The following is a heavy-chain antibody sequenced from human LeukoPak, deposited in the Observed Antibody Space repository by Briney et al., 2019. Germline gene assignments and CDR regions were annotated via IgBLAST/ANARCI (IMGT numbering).Heavy chain of an antibody. Sequence: ASVKVSCKASGYTFTSYDINWVRQATGQGLEWMGWMNPNSGNTGYAQKFQGGVTVTRSTSISTAYMELSSLRSEDTAVYYCARFPRRSSGWYGGHWGQGTLVTVSS. CDR3: ARFPRRSSGWYGGH. V-gene: IGHV1-8*01. J-gene: IGHJ4*02. CDR2: MNPNSGNT. CDR1: GYTFTSYD. D-gene: IGHD6-19*01.